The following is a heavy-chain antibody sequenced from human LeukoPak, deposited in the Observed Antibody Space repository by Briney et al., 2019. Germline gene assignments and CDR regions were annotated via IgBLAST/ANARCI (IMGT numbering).Heavy chain of an antibody. J-gene: IGHJ3*02. CDR1: GGSISSYY. D-gene: IGHD5-18*01. CDR2: IYYSGST. CDR3: ARAGIQLWFVAGNNDASDI. Sequence: SETLSLTCTVSGGSISSYYWSWIRQPPGKGLEWIGYIYYSGSTNYNPSLKSRVTISVDTSKNQFSLKLSSVTAADTAVYYCARAGIQLWFVAGNNDASDIWGQGTMVTVSS. V-gene: IGHV4-59*01.